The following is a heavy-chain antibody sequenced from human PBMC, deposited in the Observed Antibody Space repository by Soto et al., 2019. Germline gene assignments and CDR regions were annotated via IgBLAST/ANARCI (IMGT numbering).Heavy chain of an antibody. CDR3: ARGRGRYCSSTSCYALWTYYYYGMDV. J-gene: IGHJ6*02. D-gene: IGHD2-2*01. CDR1: GGSFIGYY. Sequence: SETLSLTCAVYGGSFIGYYWSWIRQPPGKGLEWIGEINHSGSTNYNPSLKSRVTISVDTSKNQFSLKLSSVTAADTAVYYCARGRGRYCSSTSCYALWTYYYYGMDVWGQGTTVTVSS. CDR2: INHSGST. V-gene: IGHV4-34*01.